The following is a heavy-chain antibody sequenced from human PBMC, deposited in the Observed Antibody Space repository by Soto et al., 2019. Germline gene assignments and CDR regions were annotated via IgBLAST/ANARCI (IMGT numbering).Heavy chain of an antibody. V-gene: IGHV4-39*01. CDR1: GGSMSSNNYY. J-gene: IGHJ6*02. CDR2: IYYSGTT. CDR3: ARHGTGVGTVSYYYHYYGMDV. Sequence: LALTETVPGGSMSSNNYYFGWFRPTPGKRLAWIGAIYYSGTTYYNPSLKIPVTRSLDTSRNQFYLQLGSVTPADTTVYYCARHGTGVGTVSYYYHYYGMDVWGQGTTVTVSS. D-gene: IGHD5-18*01.